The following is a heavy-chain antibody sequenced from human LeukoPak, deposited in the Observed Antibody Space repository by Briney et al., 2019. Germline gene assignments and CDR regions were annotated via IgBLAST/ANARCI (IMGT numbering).Heavy chain of an antibody. V-gene: IGHV3-43*01. CDR3: SRSGVVVVATRGNYMDV. CDR1: GFSFDDYT. J-gene: IGHJ6*03. CDR2: INWEGSST. Sequence: LSGGSLRLSCAASGFSFDDYTMHWVRQTPGKGLEWVPLINWEGSSTFYADSVKGRFTISRDNSKNSLYLQMNSLRIEGTGLYFCSRSGVVVVATRGNYMDVWGKGTTVTVSS. D-gene: IGHD2-21*01.